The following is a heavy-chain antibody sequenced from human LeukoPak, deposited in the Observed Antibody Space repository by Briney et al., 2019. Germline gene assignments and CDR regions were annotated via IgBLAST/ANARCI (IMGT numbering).Heavy chain of an antibody. CDR1: GFTFSTYW. V-gene: IGHV3-7*02. CDR3: AKGRTIWWWFDASAI. CDR2: IKQDGSEK. D-gene: IGHD2-21*01. Sequence: GGSLRLSCAVSGFTFSTYWMSWVRQAPGKGLEWVANIKQDGSEKYYVDSVKGRFTISRDNSKNTLYLQMSSLGPEDTAVYYCAKGRTIWWWFDASAIWGQGTMVTVSS. J-gene: IGHJ3*02.